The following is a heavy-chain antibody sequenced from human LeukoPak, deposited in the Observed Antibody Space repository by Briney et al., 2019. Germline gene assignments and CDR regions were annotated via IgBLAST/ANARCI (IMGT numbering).Heavy chain of an antibody. V-gene: IGHV1-2*02. CDR3: ARASTVAGNHRPFDY. Sequence: GASVKVSCKASGYTFTDYYIHWVRQAAGQDFEWMGWINPKSGGTEYAQKFQGRVTMTRDTSFSTAYMELSGLRYDDTAVFYCARASTVAGNHRPFDYWGQGTLVTVSS. J-gene: IGHJ4*02. D-gene: IGHD6-19*01. CDR1: GYTFTDYY. CDR2: INPKSGGT.